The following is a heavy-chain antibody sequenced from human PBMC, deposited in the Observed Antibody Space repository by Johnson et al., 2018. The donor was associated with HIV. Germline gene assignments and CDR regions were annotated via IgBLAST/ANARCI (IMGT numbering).Heavy chain of an antibody. Sequence: QVQLVESGGGVVQPGGSMRLSCAASGFTFSSYGLHRVRQAPGKGPEWVAFIRYDGSNKYYADSVKGRFTISRDNSKNSLYLQMNSLRAEDTAGYYCARYGYKPEAAFDIWGQGTMVTVSS. CDR2: IRYDGSNK. V-gene: IGHV3-30*02. CDR1: GFTFSSYG. CDR3: ARYGYKPEAAFDI. J-gene: IGHJ3*02. D-gene: IGHD5-24*01.